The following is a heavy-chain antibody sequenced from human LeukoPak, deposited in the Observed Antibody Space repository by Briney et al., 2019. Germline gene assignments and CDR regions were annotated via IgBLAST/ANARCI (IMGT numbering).Heavy chain of an antibody. CDR2: INPNSGGT. CDR1: GYTFTGYY. CDR3: ARGPLDSSGYYYRFSDY. Sequence: VKVSCKASGYTFTGYYMHWVRQAPGQGLEWMGWINPNSGGTNYAQKFQGRVTMTRDTSISTAYMELSRLRSDDTAVYYCARGPLDSSGYYYRFSDYWGQGTLVTVSS. D-gene: IGHD3-22*01. J-gene: IGHJ4*02. V-gene: IGHV1-2*02.